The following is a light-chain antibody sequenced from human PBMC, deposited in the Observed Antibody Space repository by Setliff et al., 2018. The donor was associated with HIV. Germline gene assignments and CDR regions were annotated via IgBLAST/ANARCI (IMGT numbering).Light chain of an antibody. CDR1: SSDVGGYKY. Sequence: QSVLSQPRSVSGSPGQSLTISCTGTSSDVGGYKYVSWYQQHPGKAPKLLIHDVSKRPSGVPDRFSGSKSGNTASLTISGLQTEDEADYYCCSYAGSDTFYVFGTGTKGTVL. J-gene: IGLJ1*01. CDR2: DVS. V-gene: IGLV2-11*01. CDR3: CSYAGSDTFYV.